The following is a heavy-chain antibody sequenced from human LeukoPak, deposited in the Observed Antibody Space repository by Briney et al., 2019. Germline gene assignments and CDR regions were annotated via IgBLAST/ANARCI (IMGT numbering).Heavy chain of an antibody. CDR3: ARITSPPWDAFDI. J-gene: IGHJ3*02. V-gene: IGHV1-18*01. CDR1: GYTFTSYG. Sequence: ASVKVSCKASGYTFTSYGISWVRQAPGQGLEWMGWINPYNGNTKYPQKFQGRVTMTTDTSTSTAYMELSCLRSEDTAVYYCARITSPPWDAFDIWGQGTMVTVSS. CDR2: INPYNGNT. D-gene: IGHD6-6*01.